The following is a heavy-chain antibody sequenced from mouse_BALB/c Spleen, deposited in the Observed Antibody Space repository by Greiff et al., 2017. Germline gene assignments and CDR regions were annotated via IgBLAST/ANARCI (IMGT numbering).Heavy chain of an antibody. Sequence: EVKLMESGGGLVKPGGSLKLSCAASGFTFSSYAMSWVRQTPEKRLEWVASISSGGSTYYPDSVKGRFTISRDNARNILYLQMSGLRSEDTAMYYCARGRGGLDNYFDYWGQGTTLTVSS. CDR1: GFTFSSYA. V-gene: IGHV5-6-5*01. CDR2: ISSGGST. D-gene: IGHD2-4*01. CDR3: ARGRGGLDNYFDY. J-gene: IGHJ2*01.